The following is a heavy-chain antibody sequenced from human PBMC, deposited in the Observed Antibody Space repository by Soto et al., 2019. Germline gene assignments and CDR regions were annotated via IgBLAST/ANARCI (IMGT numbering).Heavy chain of an antibody. V-gene: IGHV1-18*01. CDR3: GRRLLLQSRYRSGWASYGMDV. Sequence: ASVKVSCKASGYTFTSYGISWVRQAPGQGLEWMRWISAYNGNTNYAQKLQGRGTMTTDTSTSTAYRELRSRRAEDAAVDYCGRRLLLQSRYRSGWASYGMDVWGQGTTVAVSS. D-gene: IGHD6-19*01. CDR2: ISAYNGNT. J-gene: IGHJ6*02. CDR1: GYTFTSYG.